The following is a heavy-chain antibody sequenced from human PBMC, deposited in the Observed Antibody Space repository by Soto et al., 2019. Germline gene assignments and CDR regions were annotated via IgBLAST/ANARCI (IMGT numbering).Heavy chain of an antibody. CDR3: AKDLGAGHVDTAMVILGSLDY. V-gene: IGHV3-30*18. D-gene: IGHD5-18*01. J-gene: IGHJ4*02. CDR2: ISYDGSNK. Sequence: PGGSLRLSCAASGFTFSSYGMHWVRQAPGKGLEWVAVISYDGSNKYYADSVKGRYTISRDNSKNTLYLQMNSLRAEDTAVYYCAKDLGAGHVDTAMVILGSLDYWGQGTLVTVSS. CDR1: GFTFSSYG.